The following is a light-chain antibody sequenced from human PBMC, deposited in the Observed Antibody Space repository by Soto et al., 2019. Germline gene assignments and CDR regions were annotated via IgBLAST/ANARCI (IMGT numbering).Light chain of an antibody. Sequence: EIVMTQSPSSLSVSPGERATLSCRASQSVSSNLDWYQQKPGKAPRLLIYGASTRPTGIPARFSGSGSGTEFTLTISSLQSEDFAVYYCQQYNDWPTTFGQGTKVEIK. V-gene: IGKV3-15*01. CDR2: GAS. J-gene: IGKJ1*01. CDR1: QSVSSN. CDR3: QQYNDWPTT.